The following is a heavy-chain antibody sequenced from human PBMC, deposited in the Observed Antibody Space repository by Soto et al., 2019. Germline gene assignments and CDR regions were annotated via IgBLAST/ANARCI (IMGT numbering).Heavy chain of an antibody. J-gene: IGHJ4*01. V-gene: IGHV3-23*01. CDR1: GFTFSSYG. D-gene: IGHD2-2*01. Sequence: EVQLLESGGGLVQPGGSLRLSCAASGFTFSSYGMSWVRQAPGKGLEWVSAVSSSGGTTNYAGSVKGRFTISNDNSKNTLYLPMNSLRAEDTAVYYCAKVPRGVVVPAAMYWGQGTLVTVSS. CDR3: AKVPRGVVVPAAMY. CDR2: VSSSGGTT.